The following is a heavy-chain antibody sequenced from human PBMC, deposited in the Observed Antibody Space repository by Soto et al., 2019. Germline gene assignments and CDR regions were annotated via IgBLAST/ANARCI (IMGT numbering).Heavy chain of an antibody. V-gene: IGHV4-59*01. CDR3: ATGDTGWYYFDY. Sequence: PSETLSLTCTVSGGSISSSYWSWIRQPPGKRLEWIGYVDYSGSTNYNPSLKSRVTIAADTSKNQLSLKLTSVTAADTAVYYCATGDTGWYYFDYWGQGTLVTVSS. J-gene: IGHJ4*02. CDR1: GGSISSSY. D-gene: IGHD6-19*01. CDR2: VDYSGST.